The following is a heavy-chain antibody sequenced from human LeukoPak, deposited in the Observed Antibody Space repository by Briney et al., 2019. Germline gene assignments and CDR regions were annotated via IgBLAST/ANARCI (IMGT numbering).Heavy chain of an antibody. D-gene: IGHD6-19*01. CDR1: EFTASSNY. V-gene: IGHV3-53*01. CDR2: IYPGGST. J-gene: IGHJ4*02. CDR3: AKDRGSGWYSSVYFDY. Sequence: GGSLRLSCAASEFTASSNYMSWVRQAPGKGLEWVSVIYPGGSTYYADSVKGRFTISRDNSKNTLYLQMNSLRAEDTAVYYCAKDRGSGWYSSVYFDYWGQGTLVTVSS.